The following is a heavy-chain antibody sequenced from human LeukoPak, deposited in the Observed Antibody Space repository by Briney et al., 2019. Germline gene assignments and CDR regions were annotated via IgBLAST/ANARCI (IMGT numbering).Heavy chain of an antibody. V-gene: IGHV1-2*06. CDR1: GYTFTGYY. Sequence: ASVKVSCKASGYTFTGYYMHWVRQAPGQGLEWMGRINPNSGGTNCAQKFQGRVTMTRDTSISTAYMELSRLRSDDTAVYYCARAGCTNGVCYTYVGNWFDPWGQGTLVTVSS. D-gene: IGHD2-8*01. J-gene: IGHJ5*02. CDR3: ARAGCTNGVCYTYVGNWFDP. CDR2: INPNSGGT.